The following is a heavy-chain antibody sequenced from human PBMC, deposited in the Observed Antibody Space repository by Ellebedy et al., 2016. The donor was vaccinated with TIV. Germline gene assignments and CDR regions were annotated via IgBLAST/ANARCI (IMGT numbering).Heavy chain of an antibody. CDR1: GFTFRNFW. CDR3: ARDSPRLGELSDF. D-gene: IGHD3-16*01. CDR2: IKQDGSEK. V-gene: IGHV3-7*01. J-gene: IGHJ4*02. Sequence: PGGSLRLSCAASGFTFRNFWMTWVRQAPGKGLEWVANIKQDGSEKFYVDSVKGRFTISRDNARNSLYLQMNSLRGEDTGVYYCARDSPRLGELSDFWGQGTLVAVSS.